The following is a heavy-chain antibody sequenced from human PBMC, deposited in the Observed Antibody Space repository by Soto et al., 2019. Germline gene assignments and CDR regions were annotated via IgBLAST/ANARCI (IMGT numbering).Heavy chain of an antibody. Sequence: QITLRESGPTLVKPTQTLTLSCTLSGFSINTGGVGVGWIRQPPGKAPEWLALLYWNDDEWYSPSLRDRLSVTKDSSENRVVLTMTHLDPTDTGTYYWAKRRAISNKLFFDHWGQGALVTVSS. V-gene: IGHV2-5*01. D-gene: IGHD4-4*01. CDR3: AKRRAISNKLFFDH. CDR1: GFSINTGGVG. J-gene: IGHJ4*02. CDR2: LYWNDDE.